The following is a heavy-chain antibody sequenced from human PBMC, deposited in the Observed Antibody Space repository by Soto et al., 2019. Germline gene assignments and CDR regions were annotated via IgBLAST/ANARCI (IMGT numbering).Heavy chain of an antibody. CDR2: IIPILGIA. D-gene: IGHD3-10*01. CDR1: GGTFSSYT. J-gene: IGHJ3*02. CDR3: ARDLVGGFRVYAFDI. V-gene: IGHV1-69*08. Sequence: QVQLVQSGAEVKKPGSSVKVSCKASGGTFSSYTISWVRQAPGQGLEWMGRIIPILGIANYEQKFQGRVPITADKSTRTAYMERSSLRSEDTAVYYCARDLVGGFRVYAFDIWGQGTMVTVAS.